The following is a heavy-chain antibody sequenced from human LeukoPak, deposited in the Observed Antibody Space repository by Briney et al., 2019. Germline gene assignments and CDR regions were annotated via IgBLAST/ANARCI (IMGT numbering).Heavy chain of an antibody. CDR2: IYYSGSTSGSTT. Sequence: SETLSLTCTVSGGSISSGDHYWSWIRQPPGKGLEWIGYIYYSGSTSGSTTYYNPSLKSRATVSVDTSKNQFSLKLRSVTAADTAVYYCASGGADSGSLFDYWGQGTLVTVSS. D-gene: IGHD5-12*01. J-gene: IGHJ4*02. V-gene: IGHV4-30-4*01. CDR3: ASGGADSGSLFDY. CDR1: GGSISSGDHY.